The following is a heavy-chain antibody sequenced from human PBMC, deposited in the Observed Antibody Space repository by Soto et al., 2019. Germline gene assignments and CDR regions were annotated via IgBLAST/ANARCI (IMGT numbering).Heavy chain of an antibody. CDR3: ASDPPGYCSSTSCSRDAFDI. V-gene: IGHV1-69*13. Sequence: SVKVSCKASGGTFSSYAISWVRQAPGQGLEWMGGIIPIFGTANYAQKFQGRVTITADESTSTAYMELSSLRSEDTAVYYCASDPPGYCSSTSCSRDAFDIWGQGTMVTGSS. D-gene: IGHD2-2*01. CDR1: GGTFSSYA. CDR2: IIPIFGTA. J-gene: IGHJ3*02.